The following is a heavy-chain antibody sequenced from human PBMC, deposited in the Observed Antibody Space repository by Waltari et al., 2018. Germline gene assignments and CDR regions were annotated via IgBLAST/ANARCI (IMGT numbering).Heavy chain of an antibody. CDR2: SSGSGVTT. CDR1: GFTFSNYG. V-gene: IGHV3-23*04. D-gene: IGHD1-26*01. J-gene: IGHJ4*02. CDR3: AKSTGSYYEVFDY. Sequence: EVRLVESGGGLVQPGGSLTLSCAASGFTFSNYGMSWVRPAPGKGLECVSTSSGSGVTTFYADSVKGRFTMSKDNSKNTLFLQMNSLRFDDTAEYYCAKSTGSYYEVFDYWGRGTLVTVSS.